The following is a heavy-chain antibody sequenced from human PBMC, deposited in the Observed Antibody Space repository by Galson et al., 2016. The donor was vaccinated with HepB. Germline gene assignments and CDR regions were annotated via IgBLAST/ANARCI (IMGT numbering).Heavy chain of an antibody. CDR3: ARAPYYESGRLDV. CDR1: DDSVSSSL. J-gene: IGHJ6*02. D-gene: IGHD3-3*01. Sequence: LSLTCSVADDSVSSSLFSWIRQPPGKALEWIGYLYYTGTSDYNPSLKSRATISLDRSKNLLSLSLSSVTAADTAVYYCARAPYYESGRLDVWGQGTTVAVSS. CDR2: LYYTGTS. V-gene: IGHV4-59*02.